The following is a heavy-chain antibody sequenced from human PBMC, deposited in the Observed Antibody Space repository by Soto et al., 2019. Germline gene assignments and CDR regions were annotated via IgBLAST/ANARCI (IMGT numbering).Heavy chain of an antibody. CDR2: IYYSGST. Sequence: SETLSLTCTVSGGSISSGDYYWSWIRQPPGKGLEWIGYIYYSGSTYYNPSLKSRVTISVDTSKNQFPLKLSSVTAADTAVYYCARCKITIFGVVINCFGFDYWGQGTLVTVSS. D-gene: IGHD3-3*01. J-gene: IGHJ4*02. CDR1: GGSISSGDYY. V-gene: IGHV4-30-4*01. CDR3: ARCKITIFGVVINCFGFDY.